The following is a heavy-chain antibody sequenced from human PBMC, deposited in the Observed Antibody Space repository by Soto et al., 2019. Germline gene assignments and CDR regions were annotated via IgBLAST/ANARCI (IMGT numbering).Heavy chain of an antibody. CDR2: INTDGSSR. CDR1: GFTFSSYW. Sequence: EVQLVESGGGLVQPGGSLRLSCEVSGFTFSSYWMHWVRQAPGKGLVWVSRINTDGSSRTYADSVEGRFTISRDNAKNTLYLQMHRLRDEDTAVYFCARDQAGGWISHGYDHWGQGSRVDVSA. V-gene: IGHV3-74*01. CDR3: ARDQAGGWISHGYDH. D-gene: IGHD5-12*01. J-gene: IGHJ4*02.